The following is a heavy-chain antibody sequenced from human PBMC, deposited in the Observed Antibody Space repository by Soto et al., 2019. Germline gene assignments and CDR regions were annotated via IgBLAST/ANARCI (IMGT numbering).Heavy chain of an antibody. J-gene: IGHJ5*02. Sequence: SETLSLTCTVSGGSISSYYWSWIRQPPGKGLEWIGYIYYSGSTNYNPSLKSRVTISVDTSKNQFSLKLSSVTAADTAVYYCARVLGPDFDWLLNGRNCFDPRGQGIPVTVSS. V-gene: IGHV4-59*01. D-gene: IGHD3-9*01. CDR3: ARVLGPDFDWLLNGRNCFDP. CDR2: IYYSGST. CDR1: GGSISSYY.